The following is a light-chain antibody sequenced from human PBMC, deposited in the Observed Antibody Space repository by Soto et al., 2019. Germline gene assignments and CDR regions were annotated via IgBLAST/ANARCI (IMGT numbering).Light chain of an antibody. CDR1: KSVSRN. V-gene: IGKV3-15*01. CDR3: QQYNTWPPVT. J-gene: IGKJ5*01. CDR2: DAS. Sequence: IVMTQSPATLSVSPGERATLSCRASKSVSRNLAWYQQKPGQAPRLLIYDASTRATGIPARFSGSGSGTEFTLTISSLQSEDFAVYSCQQYNTWPPVTFGQGTRLEIK.